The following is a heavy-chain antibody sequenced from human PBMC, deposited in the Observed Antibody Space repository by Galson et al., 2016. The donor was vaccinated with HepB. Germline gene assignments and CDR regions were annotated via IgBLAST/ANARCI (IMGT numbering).Heavy chain of an antibody. CDR1: DGSIRSDY. V-gene: IGHV4-4*07. Sequence: SETLSLTCTVSDGSIRSDYWSWIRQPAGKELEWIGRIYTSGSTNYNPSLKSRLTMSVDTSKNHFSLKLSSVTAADTAVYYCARDWGSRWYFDLWGRGTLVTVSS. J-gene: IGHJ2*01. CDR3: ARDWGSRWYFDL. D-gene: IGHD3-16*01. CDR2: IYTSGST.